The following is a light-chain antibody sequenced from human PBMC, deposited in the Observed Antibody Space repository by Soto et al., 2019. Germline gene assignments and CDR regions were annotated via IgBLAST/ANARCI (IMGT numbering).Light chain of an antibody. CDR2: EVS. Sequence: QSALTQPASASGSPGQSVTISCTGTSSDVGRYNYVSWYQQHPGKAPQLMIYEVSKRPSGVPDRFSGSKSGNTASLTVSGLHAEEEAYYCCSYYAGSTSVFGGGTKLTVL. J-gene: IGLJ3*02. CDR3: SYYAGSTSV. V-gene: IGLV2-8*01. CDR1: SSDVGRYNY.